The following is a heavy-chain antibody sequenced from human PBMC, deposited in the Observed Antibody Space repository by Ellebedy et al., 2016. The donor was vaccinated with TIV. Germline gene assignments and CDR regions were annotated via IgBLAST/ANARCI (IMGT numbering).Heavy chain of an antibody. D-gene: IGHD3-10*01. Sequence: PGGSLRLSCKGSGYSFTSYWIGWVRQMPGKGLEWMGIIYLGDSDTRYSPSFQGQVTISADKSISTAYLQWSSLKASDTARYYCARFISWFDPWGQGTLVTVSS. CDR2: IYLGDSDT. CDR1: GYSFTSYW. CDR3: ARFISWFDP. V-gene: IGHV5-51*01. J-gene: IGHJ5*02.